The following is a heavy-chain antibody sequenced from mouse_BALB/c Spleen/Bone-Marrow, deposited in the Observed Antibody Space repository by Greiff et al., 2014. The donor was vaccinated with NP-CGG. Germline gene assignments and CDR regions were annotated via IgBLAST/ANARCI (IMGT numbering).Heavy chain of an antibody. J-gene: IGHJ2*01. D-gene: IGHD1-1*01. CDR3: ARYYYGSSYFDY. CDR1: GFNIKDTY. CDR2: IDPANGNT. Sequence: EVQLQQSGAELVKPGASVKLSCTASGFNIKDTYMHWVKQRPEQGLEWIGRIDPANGNTKYDPKFQGKATITADTSSNTAYLQLSSLTSEDTAVYYCARYYYGSSYFDYGRQGTTLTVTS. V-gene: IGHV14-3*02.